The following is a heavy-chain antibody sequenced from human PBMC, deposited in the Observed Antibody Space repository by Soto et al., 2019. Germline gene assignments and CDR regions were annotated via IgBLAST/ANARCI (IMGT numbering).Heavy chain of an antibody. CDR1: GDSVSSNSAA. Sequence: PSQTLSLTCAISGDSVSSNSAAWNWIRQSPSRGLEWLGRAYYRSRWYNDYAVSVRSRITVNPDTSKNQSSLQLTSVTPEDTAVYYCAGTTSHYWYYMDVWGKGTTVTVSS. CDR2: AYYRSRWYN. D-gene: IGHD1-7*01. V-gene: IGHV6-1*01. J-gene: IGHJ6*03. CDR3: AGTTSHYWYYMDV.